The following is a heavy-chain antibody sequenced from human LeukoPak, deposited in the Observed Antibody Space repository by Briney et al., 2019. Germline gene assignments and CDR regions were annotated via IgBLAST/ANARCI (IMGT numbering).Heavy chain of an antibody. CDR1: GFSFSDYY. CDR2: IGSTI. J-gene: IGHJ6*03. CDR3: ARVNQWLPGEYYYYMDV. D-gene: IGHD6-19*01. V-gene: IGHV3-11*04. Sequence: GGSLRLSCVAFGFSFSDYYMSWIRQAPGKGLEWVSYIGSTIYYADSVKGRFTISRDNAKNSLYLQMNSLRAEDTAVYYCARVNQWLPGEYYYYMDVWGKGTTVTVSS.